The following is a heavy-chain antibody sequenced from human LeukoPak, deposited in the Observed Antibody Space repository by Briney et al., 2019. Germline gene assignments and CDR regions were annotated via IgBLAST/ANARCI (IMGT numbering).Heavy chain of an antibody. J-gene: IGHJ5*02. V-gene: IGHV1-2*06. CDR3: ARDLRKYYYDSSGYLP. Sequence: ASVKVSCKASGYTFTGYYMHWVRQAPGQGLEWMGRINPNGGGTNYAQKFQGRVTMTRDTSISTAYMELSRLRSDDTAVYYCARDLRKYYYDSSGYLPWGQGTLVTVSS. CDR1: GYTFTGYY. D-gene: IGHD3-22*01. CDR2: INPNGGGT.